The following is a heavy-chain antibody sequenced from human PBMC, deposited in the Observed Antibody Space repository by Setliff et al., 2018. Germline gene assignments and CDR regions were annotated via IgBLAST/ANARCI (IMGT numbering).Heavy chain of an antibody. D-gene: IGHD2-2*01. J-gene: IGHJ3*02. CDR2: MYHSGST. CDR3: ARALGYCSRTSCYADAFEI. CDR1: GYSIGSDYY. V-gene: IGHV4-38-2*01. Sequence: SETLSLTCAVSGYSIGSDYYWGWIRQPPGEGLEWIGSMYHSGSTYYNPSLKSRVTISVDTSNNQFSLKLNYVTAADTAVYYCARALGYCSRTSCYADAFEIWGQGTMVTV.